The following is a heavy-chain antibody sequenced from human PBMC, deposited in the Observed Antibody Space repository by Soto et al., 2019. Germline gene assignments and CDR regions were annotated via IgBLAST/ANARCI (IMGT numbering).Heavy chain of an antibody. D-gene: IGHD5-18*01. CDR2: IGGSGGGT. CDR1: GFIFSSYT. CDR3: AKSQVWPSFDY. V-gene: IGHV3-23*01. Sequence: PGGSLRLSCAASGFIFSSYTMSWVRQAPGKGLEWVSGIGGSGGGTYYADSVKGRFTISRDNSKNTLYLRMNSLRAEDTAVYFCAKSQVWPSFDYWGQGTLVTVSS. J-gene: IGHJ4*02.